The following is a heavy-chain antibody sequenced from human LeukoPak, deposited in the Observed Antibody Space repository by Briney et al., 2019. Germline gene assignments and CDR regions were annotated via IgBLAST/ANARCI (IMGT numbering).Heavy chain of an antibody. J-gene: IGHJ4*02. D-gene: IGHD1-26*01. CDR2: INTDNQNA. Sequence: GASVKVSCKTSGYAFTTYGLSWVRQAPGQGLEWMGWINTDNQNAENAEKFQGRVTLTADTSTSTAYMELRSLTFDDTGVYYCARDNGGSRDYWGQGTLVTVSS. V-gene: IGHV1-18*04. CDR1: GYAFTTYG. CDR3: ARDNGGSRDY.